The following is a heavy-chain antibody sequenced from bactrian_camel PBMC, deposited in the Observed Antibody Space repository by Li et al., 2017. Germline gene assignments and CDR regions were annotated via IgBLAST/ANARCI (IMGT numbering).Heavy chain of an antibody. CDR3: AGSYHHDCFSGPRSDSFGH. J-gene: IGHJ6*01. Sequence: VQLVESGGDLVQPGGSLRLSCAASGFTQNKYYWSWVRQAPGKGREGVAAVDSDGRTDTADSVKGRFTISQDPAEKTLFLQMNNLKTEDTAMYYCAGSYHHDCFSGPRSDSFGHWGLGTQVTVS. CDR1: GFTQNKYY. D-gene: IGHD3*01. V-gene: IGHV3S10*01. CDR2: VDSDGRT.